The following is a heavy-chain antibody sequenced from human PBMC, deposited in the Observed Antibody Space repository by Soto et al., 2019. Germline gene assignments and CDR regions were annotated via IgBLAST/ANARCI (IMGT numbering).Heavy chain of an antibody. CDR3: ARGRRRYYYGSGSTVGYYYGMDV. J-gene: IGHJ6*02. CDR1: GFTFSSYA. V-gene: IGHV3-30-3*01. D-gene: IGHD3-10*01. Sequence: GGSLRLSCAASGFTFSSYAMHWVRQAPGKGLEWVAVISYDGSNKYYADSVKGRFTISRDNSKNTLYLQMNSLRAEDTAVYYCARGRRRYYYGSGSTVGYYYGMDVWGQGTTVTVSS. CDR2: ISYDGSNK.